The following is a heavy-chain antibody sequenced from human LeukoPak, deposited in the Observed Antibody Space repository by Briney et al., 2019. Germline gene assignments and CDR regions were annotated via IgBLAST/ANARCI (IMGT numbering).Heavy chain of an antibody. CDR3: ARDEVDIVSGEGYFYYMDV. J-gene: IGHJ6*03. V-gene: IGHV3-11*04. Sequence: GGSLRLSCAASGFTFSDYYMSWIRQAPGKGLEWLSHISEGGDTIFYADSVKGRFTISRDNLKNSLYLHMNSVRAEDTGIYYCARDEVDIVSGEGYFYYMDVWGKGTSVTVSS. CDR2: ISEGGDTI. CDR1: GFTFSDYY. D-gene: IGHD7-27*01.